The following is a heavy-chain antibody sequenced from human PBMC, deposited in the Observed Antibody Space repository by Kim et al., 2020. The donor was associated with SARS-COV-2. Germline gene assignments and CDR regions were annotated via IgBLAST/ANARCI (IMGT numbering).Heavy chain of an antibody. V-gene: IGHV3-74*01. CDR3: ARKMVGATGCFDY. Sequence: ACTMNDLFTTQRDNAKNALYLQMNSLRAEDAAVYYCARKMVGATGCFDYWGQGTLVTVSS. J-gene: IGHJ4*02. D-gene: IGHD1-26*01.